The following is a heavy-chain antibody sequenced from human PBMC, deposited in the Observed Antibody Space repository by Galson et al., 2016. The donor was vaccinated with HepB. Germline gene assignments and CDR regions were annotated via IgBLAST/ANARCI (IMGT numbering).Heavy chain of an antibody. D-gene: IGHD2-15*01. V-gene: IGHV5-51*01. CDR2: MYPGDSDT. CDR1: GYSFSSYW. Sequence: QSGAEVKKPGESLMISCTGSGYSFSSYWIGWVRQMPGKGLEWMGIMYPGDSDTRSTPSFQGQVTISGDTSVSTVYLQWGSLQASVSAIYYCARHKDMGTWDYFDYWGQGTLVNVST. J-gene: IGHJ4*02. CDR3: ARHKDMGTWDYFDY.